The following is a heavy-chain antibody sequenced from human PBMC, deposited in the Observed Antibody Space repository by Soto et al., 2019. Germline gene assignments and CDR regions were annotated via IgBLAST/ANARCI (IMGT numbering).Heavy chain of an antibody. V-gene: IGHV4-31*03. J-gene: IGHJ4*02. Sequence: QVQLQESGPGLVKPSQTLSLTCTVSGGSISSGGYYWSWIRQHPGKGLEWIGYIYYSGSTYYNPSLKSRVTSPVATSKIRFSRKLSSVTAADTAVYYCARSFGVAPPAPFDYWAREPWSPSPQ. CDR1: GGSISSGGYY. CDR3: ARSFGVAPPAPFDY. D-gene: IGHD2-15*01. CDR2: IYYSGST.